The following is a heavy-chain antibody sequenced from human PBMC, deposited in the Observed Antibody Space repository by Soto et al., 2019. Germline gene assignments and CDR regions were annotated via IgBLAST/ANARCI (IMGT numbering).Heavy chain of an antibody. CDR3: ASAYYDSSGYYSPPYFDY. V-gene: IGHV4-30-4*01. Sequence: SETLSLTCTVSVGSISSGDYYWSWIRQPPGKGLEWIGYIYYSGSTYYNPSLKSRVTISVDTSKNQFSLKLSSVTAADTAVYYCASAYYDSSGYYSPPYFDYWGQGTLVTVSS. D-gene: IGHD3-22*01. J-gene: IGHJ4*02. CDR2: IYYSGST. CDR1: VGSISSGDYY.